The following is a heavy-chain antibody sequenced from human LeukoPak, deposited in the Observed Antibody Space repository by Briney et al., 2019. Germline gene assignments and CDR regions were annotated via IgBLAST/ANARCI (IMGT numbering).Heavy chain of an antibody. CDR1: GGSFSGYY. J-gene: IGHJ3*02. CDR2: INHSGST. Sequence: RSSETLSLTCAVYGGSFSGYYWSWIRQPPGKGLGWIGEINHSGSTNYNPSLKSRVTISVDTSKNQFSLKLSSVTAADTAVYYCARGQRRITMIVVAGHRGAFDIWGQGTMVTVSS. CDR3: ARGQRRITMIVVAGHRGAFDI. V-gene: IGHV4-34*01. D-gene: IGHD3-22*01.